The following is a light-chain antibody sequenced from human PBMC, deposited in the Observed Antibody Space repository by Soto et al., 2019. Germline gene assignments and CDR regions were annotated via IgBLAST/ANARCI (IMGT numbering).Light chain of an antibody. CDR1: QSVSSY. V-gene: IGKV3-11*01. CDR3: QQRSNWPLT. J-gene: IGKJ4*01. Sequence: EIVLTQSPATLSPFPGERATLSSRASQSVSSYLAWYQQKPGQAPRLLIYDASNRATGIPARFSGSGSGADFILTISSLEPEDFAVYYCQQRSNWPLTFGGGTKVDI. CDR2: DAS.